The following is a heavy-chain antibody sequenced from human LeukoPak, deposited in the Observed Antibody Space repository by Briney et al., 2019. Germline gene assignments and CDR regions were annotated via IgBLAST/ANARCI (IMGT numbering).Heavy chain of an antibody. J-gene: IGHJ6*03. CDR3: ARVPVECSGGSCYPSSYYYYMDV. CDR1: GYTFTSYG. D-gene: IGHD2-15*01. V-gene: IGHV1-18*01. Sequence: ASVKVSCKASGYTFTSYGISWVRQAPGQGLEWMGWISAYNGNTNYAQKLQGRVTMTTDTSTSTAYMELRSLRSDDTAVYYCARVPVECSGGSCYPSSYYYYMDVWGKGTTVTISS. CDR2: ISAYNGNT.